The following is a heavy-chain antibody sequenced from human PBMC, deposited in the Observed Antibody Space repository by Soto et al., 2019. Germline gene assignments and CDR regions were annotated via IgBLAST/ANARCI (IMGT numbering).Heavy chain of an antibody. J-gene: IGHJ5*02. D-gene: IGHD2-15*01. CDR1: GGTFSSYA. CDR3: ARGKVAATLNWFDP. CDR2: IIPIFGTA. V-gene: IGHV1-69*13. Sequence: SVKVSCKASGGTFSSYAISWVRQAPGQGLEWMGGIIPIFGTANYAQKFQGRVTITADESTSTAYMELSSLRSEDTAVYYCARGKVAATLNWFDPWGQGTLVTVS.